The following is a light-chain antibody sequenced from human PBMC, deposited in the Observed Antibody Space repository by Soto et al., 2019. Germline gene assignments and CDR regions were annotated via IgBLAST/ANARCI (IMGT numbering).Light chain of an antibody. CDR1: SSDVGAYNS. CDR2: DVS. CDR3: SSYTSSSSYV. Sequence: QSVLTQRASVSGSPGQSIAISCTGTSSDVGAYNSVSWYQQYPGKAPKLMIHDVSNRPSGVSNRFSGSKSGNTASLTISGLQAEDEADYYCSSYTSSSSYVFGSGTKVTVL. J-gene: IGLJ1*01. V-gene: IGLV2-14*01.